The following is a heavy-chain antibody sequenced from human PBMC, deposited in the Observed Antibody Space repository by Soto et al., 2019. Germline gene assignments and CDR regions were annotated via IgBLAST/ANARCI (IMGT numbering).Heavy chain of an antibody. CDR1: GYTFTSYD. CDR2: MNPNSGNT. Sequence: ASVKVSCKASGYTFTSYDINWVRQATGQGLEWMGWMNPNSGNTGYAQKFQGRVTMTRNTSISTAYMELSSLRSEDTAVYYCARERGDPAAGKPYYYYYYMDVWGKGTTVTVSS. V-gene: IGHV1-8*01. J-gene: IGHJ6*03. D-gene: IGHD6-13*01. CDR3: ARERGDPAAGKPYYYYYYMDV.